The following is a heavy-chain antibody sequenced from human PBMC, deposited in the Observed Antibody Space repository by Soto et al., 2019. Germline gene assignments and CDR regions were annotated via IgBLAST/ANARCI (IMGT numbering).Heavy chain of an antibody. Sequence: QVQLVESGGGVVQPERSLRLSCAASGFTFSRQAMHWVRQAPGRGLEWVAVIWYHGIDKYYADSVKGRFTISRDNSKNPVYLQMNSLRGEDTAVYYCATGFLGLCTGGNCPLDYWGQGTLVTVSS. J-gene: IGHJ4*02. CDR3: ATGFLGLCTGGNCPLDY. CDR2: IWYHGIDK. V-gene: IGHV3-33*01. CDR1: GFTFSRQA. D-gene: IGHD2-15*01.